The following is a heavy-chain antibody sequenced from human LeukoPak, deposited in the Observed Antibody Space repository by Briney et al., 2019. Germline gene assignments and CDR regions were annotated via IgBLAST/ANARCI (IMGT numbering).Heavy chain of an antibody. J-gene: IGHJ4*02. D-gene: IGHD3-3*01. CDR1: GFTFSSYG. Sequence: PGGSLRLSCAASGFTFSSYGMHWVRQAPGKGLEWVAVISYDGSNKYYADSVKGRFTISRDNSKNTLYLQMNSLRAEDTAVYYCAKDWGFFFGGRIQGDFDYWGQGTLVTVSS. CDR2: ISYDGSNK. V-gene: IGHV3-30*18. CDR3: AKDWGFFFGGRIQGDFDY.